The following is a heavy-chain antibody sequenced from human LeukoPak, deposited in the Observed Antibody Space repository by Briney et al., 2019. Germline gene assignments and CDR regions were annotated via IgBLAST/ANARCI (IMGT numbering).Heavy chain of an antibody. CDR2: IYSGGST. V-gene: IGHV3-53*05. Sequence: GGSLRLSCAASGLTVSNNYMSWVRQAPGKGLEWVSIIYSGGSTYYADSVKGRFTISRDNSKNTLYLQMNSLRAEDTAVYYCARAIGMIVVVHFDYWGQGTLVTVSS. D-gene: IGHD3-22*01. J-gene: IGHJ4*02. CDR3: ARAIGMIVVVHFDY. CDR1: GLTVSNNY.